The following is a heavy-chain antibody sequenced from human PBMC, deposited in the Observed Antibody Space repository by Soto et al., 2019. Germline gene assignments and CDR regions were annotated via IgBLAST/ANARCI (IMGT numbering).Heavy chain of an antibody. CDR2: IWNDGSEK. CDR1: GFTFSLYG. J-gene: IGHJ4*02. D-gene: IGHD5-12*01. V-gene: IGHV3-33*01. CDR3: ARVGHNGHDLDFDY. Sequence: LRLSCAASGFTFSLYGMHWVRQAPGKGLEWVAVIWNDGSEKNYADSVKGRFTLSGDSSKNTLYLEMNSLRVEDTAVYCCARVGHNGHDLDFDYWGQGTLVTVSS.